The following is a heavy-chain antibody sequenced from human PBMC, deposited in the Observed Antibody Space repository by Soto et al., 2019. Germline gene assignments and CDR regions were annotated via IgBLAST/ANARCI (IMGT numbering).Heavy chain of an antibody. V-gene: IGHV4-4*02. CDR1: SGSISSTSW. CDR3: ARGVYGDYVFDS. Sequence: SETLSLTCAVSSGSISSTSWWTWVRQPPGKGLEWIGKIYHNGRTSYSPSLKSRVTISVDKSKNQFSLKMSSVTAADTAVYYCARGVYGDYVFDSWGQGTLVTVSS. D-gene: IGHD4-17*01. J-gene: IGHJ4*02. CDR2: IYHNGRT.